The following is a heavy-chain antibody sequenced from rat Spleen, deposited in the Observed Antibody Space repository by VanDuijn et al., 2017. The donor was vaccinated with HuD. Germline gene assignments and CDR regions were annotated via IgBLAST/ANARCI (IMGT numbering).Heavy chain of an antibody. CDR1: GYSITNSYR. J-gene: IGHJ2*01. Sequence: EVQLQESGPGLVKPSQSLSLTCSVTGYSITNSYRWNWIRKFPGNKLEWKGYINSAGPTNFNPSLKSRISITRDTSKNQFFLQVNSVTTEDTATYYCASLYSSYSLYYFDYWGQGVMVTVSS. CDR3: ASLYSSYSLYYFDY. V-gene: IGHV3-3*01. D-gene: IGHD1-2*01. CDR2: INSAGPT.